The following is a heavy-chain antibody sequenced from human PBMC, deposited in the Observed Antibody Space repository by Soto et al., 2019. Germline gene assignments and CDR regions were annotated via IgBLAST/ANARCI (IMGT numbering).Heavy chain of an antibody. CDR1: VQGLTVAL. Sequence: VNGSWKADVQGLTVALTDRRLQAPGQGLEWMGWINPNSGGTNYAQKFQGWVTMTRDTSISTAYMELSRLRSDDTAVYYCARVSTHDAFDIWGQGTMVTVSS. CDR3: ARVSTHDAFDI. CDR2: INPNSGGT. V-gene: IGHV1-2*04. J-gene: IGHJ3*02. D-gene: IGHD2-15*01.